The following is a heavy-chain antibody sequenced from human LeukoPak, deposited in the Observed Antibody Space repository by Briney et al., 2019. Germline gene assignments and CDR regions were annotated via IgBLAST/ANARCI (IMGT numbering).Heavy chain of an antibody. CDR2: IYYSGST. CDR3: ARDYYGSGSYYNGRED. CDR1: GGSISSGDYY. J-gene: IGHJ4*02. Sequence: PSQTLSLTCTVSGGSISSGDYYWSWIRQPPGKGLEWIGYIYYSGSTYYNPSLKSRVTISVDTSKNQFSLTLSSVTAADTAVYYCARDYYGSGSYYNGREDWGQGTLVTVSS. D-gene: IGHD3-10*01. V-gene: IGHV4-30-4*01.